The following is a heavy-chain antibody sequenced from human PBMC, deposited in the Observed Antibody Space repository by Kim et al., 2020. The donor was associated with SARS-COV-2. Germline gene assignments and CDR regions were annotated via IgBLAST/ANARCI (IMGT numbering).Heavy chain of an antibody. J-gene: IGHJ6*02. D-gene: IGHD3-22*01. Sequence: GGSLRLSCAASGFTFDDYAMHWVRQAPGKGLEWVSGISWNSGSIGYADSVKGRFTISRDNAKNSLYLQMNSLRAEDTALYYCAKEPRYYYDSSGYPNPNYYYGMDVWGQGTTVTVSS. CDR3: AKEPRYYYDSSGYPNPNYYYGMDV. V-gene: IGHV3-9*01. CDR2: ISWNSGSI. CDR1: GFTFDDYA.